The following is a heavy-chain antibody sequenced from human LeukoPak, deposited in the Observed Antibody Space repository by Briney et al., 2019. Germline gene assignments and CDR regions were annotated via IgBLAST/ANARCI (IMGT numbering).Heavy chain of an antibody. Sequence: ASVKVSCKASGYTFTDYYMYWVRQAPGQGLEWMGSTNPNSGDTNYAQSFRGRVTMTRDTSIGTAYMELSRLTSDDTAVYYCARDIRYCSSTSCSVADYWGQGTLVTVSS. CDR2: TNPNSGDT. CDR1: GYTFTDYY. D-gene: IGHD2-2*01. J-gene: IGHJ4*02. CDR3: ARDIRYCSSTSCSVADY. V-gene: IGHV1-2*02.